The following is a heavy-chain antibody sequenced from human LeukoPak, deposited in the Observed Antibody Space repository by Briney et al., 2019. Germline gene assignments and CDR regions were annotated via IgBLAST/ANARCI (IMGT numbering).Heavy chain of an antibody. CDR2: INHSGST. CDR1: GGSFSGYY. Sequence: PSETLSLTCAVYGGSFSGYYWSWIRQPPGKGLEWIGEINHSGSTNYNPSLKSRVTISVDTSKNQFSLKLSSVTAADTAVYYCAGTTTAVFDYWGQGTLVTVSS. D-gene: IGHD1-26*01. V-gene: IGHV4-34*01. CDR3: AGTTTAVFDY. J-gene: IGHJ4*02.